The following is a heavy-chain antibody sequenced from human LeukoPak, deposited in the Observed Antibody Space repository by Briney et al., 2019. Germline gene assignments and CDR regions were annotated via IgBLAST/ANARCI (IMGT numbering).Heavy chain of an antibody. J-gene: IGHJ4*02. CDR1: GGSISSGSYY. CDR3: AREMATLDY. D-gene: IGHD5-24*01. V-gene: IGHV4-61*02. CDR2: IYTSGST. Sequence: PSQTLSLTCTVSGGSISSGSYYWSWIRQPAGKGLEWIGRIYTSGSTNYNPSLKSRVTISVDTSKNQFSLKLSSVTAADTAVYYCAREMATLDYWGQGTLVTVSS.